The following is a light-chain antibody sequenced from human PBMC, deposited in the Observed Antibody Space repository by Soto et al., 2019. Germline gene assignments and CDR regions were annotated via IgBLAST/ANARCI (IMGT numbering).Light chain of an antibody. CDR2: EVS. V-gene: IGLV2-23*02. Sequence: QSALTQPASVSGSPGQSITISCTGTSSDVGRYNLVSWYQQHPGKAPKLMIYEVSKRPSGVSNRFSGSKSGNTASLTISGLQADDEADYYCCSYAGSSTVVFGGGTKLTVL. CDR1: SSDVGRYNL. J-gene: IGLJ2*01. CDR3: CSYAGSSTVV.